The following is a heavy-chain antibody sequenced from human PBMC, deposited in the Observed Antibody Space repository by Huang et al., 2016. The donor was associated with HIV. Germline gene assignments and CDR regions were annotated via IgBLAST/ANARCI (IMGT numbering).Heavy chain of an antibody. CDR3: GGSSGYWSFDY. V-gene: IGHV1-18*04. Sequence: QVQLVQSGGEVKKPGASVKVSCKASDYTFTSYGISWVRQAPGQGLEWVGWISTNNGYTNYAQKFQGRVTMTTDTATSTAYMELRSLRSDDTAVYYCGGSSGYWSFDYWGQGTLVTVSS. J-gene: IGHJ4*02. D-gene: IGHD3-22*01. CDR1: DYTFTSYG. CDR2: ISTNNGYT.